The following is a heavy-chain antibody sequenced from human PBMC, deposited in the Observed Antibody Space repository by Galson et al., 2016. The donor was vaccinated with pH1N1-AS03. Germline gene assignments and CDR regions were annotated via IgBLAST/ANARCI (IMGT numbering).Heavy chain of an antibody. CDR3: AKEGDEGAFDC. V-gene: IGHV3-23*01. CDR1: GFTFKNYA. CDR2: ISGIGTST. J-gene: IGHJ4*02. Sequence: SLRLSCAASGFTFKNYAMSWVRQAPGKGLEWVSVISGIGTSTYYAASVKGRFSISRDNARNTLSLQMGGLRAEDTALYYCAKEGDEGAFDCWGQGTLVTVSP.